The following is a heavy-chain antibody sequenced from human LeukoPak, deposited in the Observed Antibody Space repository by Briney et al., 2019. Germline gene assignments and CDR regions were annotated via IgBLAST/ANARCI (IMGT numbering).Heavy chain of an antibody. D-gene: IGHD3-10*01. V-gene: IGHV1-8*01. CDR2: MNPNSGNT. Sequence: ASVKVSCKASGYTFTTYDINWVRQATGQGLEWMGWMNPNSGNTGYAQKFQGRVTMTRNTSISTAYMELRSLRSEDTAVYYCAKDLEYYGSGSYYRGSGAFDIWGQGTMVTVSS. CDR1: GYTFTTYD. CDR3: AKDLEYYGSGSYYRGSGAFDI. J-gene: IGHJ3*02.